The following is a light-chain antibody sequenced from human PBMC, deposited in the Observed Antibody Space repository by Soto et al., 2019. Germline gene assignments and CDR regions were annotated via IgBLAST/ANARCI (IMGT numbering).Light chain of an antibody. CDR2: GAS. Sequence: EFVLTQSPGTLSVSLGESATLSFRASQSVDGYLAWYQQKPGQAPSLLIYGASNRATGIPDRLSGSGSGTDFTLTISRLEPEDFAVYYCQQYGSSGTFGQGTKVDIK. V-gene: IGKV3-20*01. CDR3: QQYGSSGT. CDR1: QSVDGY. J-gene: IGKJ1*01.